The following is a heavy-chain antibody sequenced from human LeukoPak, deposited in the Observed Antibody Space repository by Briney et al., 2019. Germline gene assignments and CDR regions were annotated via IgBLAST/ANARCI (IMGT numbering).Heavy chain of an antibody. Sequence: GGSLRLSCVVSGFIFNNYDMSWVRQAPGKGLEWVSAISGSGGSTYYADSVKGRFTISRDNSKNTLYLQMNSLRAEDTAVYYCGKDRVWSSSELRYFDWLLGPFDYWGQGTLVTVSS. CDR1: GFIFNNYD. J-gene: IGHJ4*02. V-gene: IGHV3-23*01. D-gene: IGHD3-9*01. CDR2: ISGSGGST. CDR3: GKDRVWSSSELRYFDWLLGPFDY.